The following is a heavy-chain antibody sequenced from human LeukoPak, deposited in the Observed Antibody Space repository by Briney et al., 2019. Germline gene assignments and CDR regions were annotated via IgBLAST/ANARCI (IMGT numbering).Heavy chain of an antibody. V-gene: IGHV3-21*01. D-gene: IGHD1/OR15-1a*01. CDR3: AREGPEFEHGY. CDR1: GFTFSSYS. Sequence: GGSLRLSCAASGFTFSSYSMSWVRQAPGKGLEWVSSISSSSSYIYYADSVKGRFTISRDNAKNSLYLQMNSLRAEDTAVYYCAREGPEFEHGYWGQGTLVTVSS. CDR2: ISSSSSYI. J-gene: IGHJ4*02.